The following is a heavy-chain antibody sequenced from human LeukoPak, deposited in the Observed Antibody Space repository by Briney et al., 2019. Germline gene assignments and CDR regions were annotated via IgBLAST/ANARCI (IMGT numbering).Heavy chain of an antibody. J-gene: IGHJ4*02. CDR2: INGDGSSK. V-gene: IGHV3-74*01. D-gene: IGHD1-26*01. Sequence: PGGPLRLSCAASGFTFSNYWMHWVRHAPGKGLVWVSRINGDGSSKSYADSVKGRFSISRDNTRNTVYMQMNSLRAEDTAVYYCTRGGGASDYWGQGTLVTVSS. CDR3: TRGGGASDY. CDR1: GFTFSNYW.